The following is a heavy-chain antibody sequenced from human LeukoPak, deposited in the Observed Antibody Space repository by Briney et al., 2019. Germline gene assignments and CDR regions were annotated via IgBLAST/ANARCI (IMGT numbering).Heavy chain of an antibody. CDR2: ISGSGGST. J-gene: IGHJ4*02. Sequence: GGSLRLSCAASGFTFSSYAMSWVRQAPRKGLEWVSAISGSGGSTYYADSVKGRFTISRDSSKNTLYLQMNSLRAEDTAVYYCAKDRGLTMIVVVTPDFLDYWGQGTLVTVSS. CDR1: GFTFSSYA. CDR3: AKDRGLTMIVVVTPDFLDY. D-gene: IGHD3-22*01. V-gene: IGHV3-23*01.